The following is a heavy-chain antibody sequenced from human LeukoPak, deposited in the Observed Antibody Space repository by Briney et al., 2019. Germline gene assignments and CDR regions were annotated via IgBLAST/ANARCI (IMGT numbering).Heavy chain of an antibody. D-gene: IGHD3-22*01. Sequence: GGSLRLSCAASGFTFSSYWMSWVRQAPGKGLEWVANIKQDGTEKYYVDSVKGRFTISRDNAKNSLYVQMNSLRAEDTAVYYCARWNYYGSSGYGTPFDYWGQGTLVTVSS. J-gene: IGHJ4*02. CDR3: ARWNYYGSSGYGTPFDY. V-gene: IGHV3-7*01. CDR2: IKQDGTEK. CDR1: GFTFSSYW.